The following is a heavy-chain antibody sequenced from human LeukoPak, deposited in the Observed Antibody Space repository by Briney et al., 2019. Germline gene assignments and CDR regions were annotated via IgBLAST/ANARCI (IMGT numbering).Heavy chain of an antibody. CDR3: ASHWGSDWYFDL. D-gene: IGHD7-27*01. CDR2: ISSSSSYI. J-gene: IGHJ2*01. Sequence: GGFLRLSCAASGFTFSSYSMNWVRQAPGKGLEWVSSISSSSSYIYYADSVKGRFTISRDNAKNSLYLQMNSLRAEDTAMYYCASHWGSDWYFDLWGRGTLVTVSS. V-gene: IGHV3-21*01. CDR1: GFTFSSYS.